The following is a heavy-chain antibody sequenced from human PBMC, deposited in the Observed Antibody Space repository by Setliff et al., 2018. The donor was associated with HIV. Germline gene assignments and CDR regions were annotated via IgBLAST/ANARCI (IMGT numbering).Heavy chain of an antibody. D-gene: IGHD3-22*01. CDR3: ATVSGYYWQYFDY. CDR2: IYHSGST. J-gene: IGHJ4*02. Sequence: PSETLSLTCAVSGYSISSGYYWGWIRQPPGKGLERIGHIYHSGSTSYNPSLKSRATISVDTSKNQFSLKLSSVTAADTAVYYCATVSGYYWQYFDYWGPGTLVTAPQ. V-gene: IGHV4-38-2*01. CDR1: GYSISSGYY.